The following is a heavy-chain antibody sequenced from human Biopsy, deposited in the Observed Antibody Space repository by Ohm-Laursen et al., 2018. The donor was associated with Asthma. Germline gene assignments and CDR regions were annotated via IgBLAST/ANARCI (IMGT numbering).Heavy chain of an antibody. CDR2: INHSGST. V-gene: IGHV4-30-2*01. CDR3: ARVVGGYCSSTSCYGGYYYGMDV. D-gene: IGHD2-2*01. Sequence: SQTLSLTCLVSGGSIGRGGYYWSWMRQPPGKGLEWIGEINHSGSTNYNPSLKSRVTISVDTSKNQFSLKLSSVTAADTAVYYCARVVGGYCSSTSCYGGYYYGMDVWGQGTTVTASS. CDR1: GGSIGRGGYY. J-gene: IGHJ6*02.